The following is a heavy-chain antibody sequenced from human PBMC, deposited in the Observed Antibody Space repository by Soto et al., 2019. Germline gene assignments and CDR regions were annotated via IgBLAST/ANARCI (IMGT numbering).Heavy chain of an antibody. J-gene: IGHJ6*02. V-gene: IGHV3-48*03. Sequence: GGSLRLSCAASGFRLSGYEMNWVRQAPGRGLEWVAYISGSVSTIYYADSVKGRFTISRDDGNNLLSLQMNSLRGEDTAVYYCTRDGVSISEAVLTYNGMDVWGQGAAVTVSS. D-gene: IGHD2-8*01. CDR3: TRDGVSISEAVLTYNGMDV. CDR2: ISGSVSTI. CDR1: GFRLSGYE.